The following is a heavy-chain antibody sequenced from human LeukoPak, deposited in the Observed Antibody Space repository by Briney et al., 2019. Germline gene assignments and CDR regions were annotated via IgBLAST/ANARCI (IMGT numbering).Heavy chain of an antibody. J-gene: IGHJ4*02. CDR1: GFTISSYE. V-gene: IGHV3-48*03. CDR3: AAVIDY. Sequence: GGSLRLSCAASGFTISSYEMNWIRQAPGKGLEWISYISNSGSTKYYADSVKGRFTISRDNAKNSVFLQMNSLRAEDTAVYYCAAVIDYWGQGTLVTVSS. CDR2: ISNSGSTK.